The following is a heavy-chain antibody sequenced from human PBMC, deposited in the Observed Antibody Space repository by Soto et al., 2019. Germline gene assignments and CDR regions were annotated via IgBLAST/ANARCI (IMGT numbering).Heavy chain of an antibody. D-gene: IGHD6-13*01. CDR2: ISGSGGTT. CDR3: AKGSIAAAGVGEFQH. J-gene: IGHJ1*01. Sequence: GGSLRLSCAASGFTFSSYAMSWVRQAPGKGLEWVSTISGSGGTTKYAEYVKGRFTISRDSSENTLDLQMKSLRGDDTAVYYCAKGSIAAAGVGEFQHWGQGTLVTVSS. CDR1: GFTFSSYA. V-gene: IGHV3-23*01.